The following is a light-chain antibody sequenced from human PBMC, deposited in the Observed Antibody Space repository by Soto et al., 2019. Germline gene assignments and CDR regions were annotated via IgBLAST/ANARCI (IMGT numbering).Light chain of an antibody. CDR1: SSNIGNNH. J-gene: IGLJ3*02. CDR3: GSWDRSLRGWV. CDR2: DNN. Sequence: QSALTQSPSVSAAPGQKVTVSCSGSSSNIGNNHVSWYQHLPGTAPKVLIYDNNKRPSGIPDRFSGSKSATSATLDITGLQTGDEADYYCGSWDRSLRGWVFGGGTKVTVL. V-gene: IGLV1-51*01.